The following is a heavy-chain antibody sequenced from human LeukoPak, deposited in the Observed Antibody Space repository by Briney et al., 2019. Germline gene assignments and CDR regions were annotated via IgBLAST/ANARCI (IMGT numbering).Heavy chain of an antibody. CDR1: DFSFTTYA. V-gene: IGHV3-23*01. J-gene: IGHJ6*03. D-gene: IGHD5/OR15-5a*01. CDR2: ISVGDPTT. CDR3: ARDPPLVSGPVYYYYYMDV. Sequence: PGGSLRLSCAASDFSFTTYAMGWVRQPPGKGLNGVSSISVGDPTTYYAGSVKGRFTISRDNANNSLYLQMNSLRAEDTAVYYCARDPPLVSGPVYYYYYMDVWGKGTTVTVSS.